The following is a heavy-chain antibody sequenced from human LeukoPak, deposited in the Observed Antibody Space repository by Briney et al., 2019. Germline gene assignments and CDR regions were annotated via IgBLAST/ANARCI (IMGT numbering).Heavy chain of an antibody. CDR2: MNPNSGNT. CDR3: ARATRRTGYSSSSAMYYFDY. V-gene: IGHV1-8*01. CDR1: GYTFTSYD. J-gene: IGHJ4*02. Sequence: VASVKVSCKASGYTFTSYDINWVRQAPGQGLEWMGWMNPNSGNTGYAQKFQGRVTMTRNTSISTAYMELSSLRSEDTAVYYCARATRRTGYSSSSAMYYFDYWGQGTLVTVSS. D-gene: IGHD6-13*01.